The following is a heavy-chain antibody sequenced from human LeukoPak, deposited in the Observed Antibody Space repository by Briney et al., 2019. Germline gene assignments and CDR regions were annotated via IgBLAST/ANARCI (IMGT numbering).Heavy chain of an antibody. CDR2: ISSSSSTI. CDR3: MLLRDALDP. D-gene: IGHD2-15*01. V-gene: IGHV3-48*01. CDR1: GFSFSSYS. J-gene: IGHJ5*02. Sequence: GGSLRLSCAASGFSFSSYSMNWVRQAPGKGLEWVSYISSSSSTIYYADSVKGRFTISRDNAKNSLYLQMNSLRAEDTAVYYCMLLRDALDPWGQGTLVTVSS.